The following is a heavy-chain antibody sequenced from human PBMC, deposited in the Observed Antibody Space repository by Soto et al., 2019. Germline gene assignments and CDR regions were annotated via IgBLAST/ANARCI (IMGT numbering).Heavy chain of an antibody. J-gene: IGHJ4*02. CDR2: INPSGGST. CDR3: ASYGSGSLIFDY. CDR1: GYTFTSYY. D-gene: IGHD3-10*01. V-gene: IGHV1-46*03. Sequence: QVQLVQSGAEVKKPGASVKVSCKASGYTFTSYYMHWVRQAPGQGLEWMGIINPSGGSTSYAQKFQGSVTMTRDTSTSTVYMELSSLRSEDTAVYYGASYGSGSLIFDYWGQGTLVTVSS.